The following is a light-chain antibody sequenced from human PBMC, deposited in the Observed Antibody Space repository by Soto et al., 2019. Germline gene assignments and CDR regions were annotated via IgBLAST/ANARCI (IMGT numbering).Light chain of an antibody. J-gene: IGKJ2*01. CDR2: DAS. Sequence: DIQMTQSPSSLSASVGDRVTIACPANQDIGNYLNWYQQKPGKAPRLLIYDASNLEIGVPSRFSGSGSGTDFTFTISNLQPEDIATYYCQQYDTLPPYTFGQGTKVELK. CDR3: QQYDTLPPYT. V-gene: IGKV1-33*01. CDR1: QDIGNY.